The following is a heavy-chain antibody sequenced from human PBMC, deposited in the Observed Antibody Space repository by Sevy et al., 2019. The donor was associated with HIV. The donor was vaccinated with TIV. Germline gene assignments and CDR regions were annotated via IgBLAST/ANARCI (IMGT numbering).Heavy chain of an antibody. D-gene: IGHD3-22*01. CDR3: ARDDSSGYYLNYFDP. CDR2: ISSHGSTL. CDR1: GFTFSRYS. J-gene: IGHJ5*02. Sequence: GGSLRLSCAASGFTFSRYSMNWVRQAPGKGLEWVSYISSHGSTLYYADSVKGRFTISRDNAENSLYLQMNGLRDEDTAVYYCARDDSSGYYLNYFDPWGQGTLVTVSS. V-gene: IGHV3-48*02.